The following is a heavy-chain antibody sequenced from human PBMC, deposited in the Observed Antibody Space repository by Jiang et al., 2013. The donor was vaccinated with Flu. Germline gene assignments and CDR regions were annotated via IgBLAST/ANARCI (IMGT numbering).Heavy chain of an antibody. V-gene: IGHV3-30*01. CDR3: ASPRVYCGGDCYPRFDY. D-gene: IGHD2-21*02. J-gene: IGHJ4*02. CDR2: ISYDGSNK. Sequence: SGGGVVQPGRSLRLSCAASGFTFSSYAMHWVRQAPGKGLEWVAVISYDGSNKYYADSVKGRFTISRDNSKNTLYLQMNSLRAEDTAVYYCASPRVYCGGDCYPRFDYWGQGTLVTVSS. CDR1: GFTFSSYA.